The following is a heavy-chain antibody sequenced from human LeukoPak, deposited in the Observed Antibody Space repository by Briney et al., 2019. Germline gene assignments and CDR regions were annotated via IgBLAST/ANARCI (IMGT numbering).Heavy chain of an antibody. CDR1: GFTFSSYA. CDR2: ISYDGSNK. V-gene: IGHV3-30-3*01. D-gene: IGHD1-7*01. CDR3: ARDIETGTLDY. J-gene: IGHJ4*02. Sequence: ARSLRLSCAASGFTFSSYALNWVRQAPGKELDLFAVISYDGSNKYYADSEKGRFTISRDNSKNTLYLQMNSLRAEDTAVYYCARDIETGTLDYWGQGTLVTVSS.